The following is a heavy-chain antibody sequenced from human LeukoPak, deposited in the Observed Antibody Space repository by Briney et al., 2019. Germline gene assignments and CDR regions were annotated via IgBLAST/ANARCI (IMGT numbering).Heavy chain of an antibody. J-gene: IGHJ5*02. Sequence: PGGSLRLSCAASGFTFSSYIMHWVRQAPGKGLEYVSLISSNGGSTYYANSVKGRFTISRDNSKNTLYLQMNRLRAEDTAVYFCARSGGYNYYDSSGYSDQWGQGTLVTVSS. CDR1: GFTFSSYI. CDR2: ISSNGGST. D-gene: IGHD3-22*01. V-gene: IGHV3-64*01. CDR3: ARSGGYNYYDSSGYSDQ.